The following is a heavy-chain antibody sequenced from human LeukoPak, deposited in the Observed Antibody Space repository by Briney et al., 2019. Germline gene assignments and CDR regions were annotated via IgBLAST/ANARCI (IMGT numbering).Heavy chain of an antibody. Sequence: RSSETLSLTCAVYGGSFSGYYWSWIRQPPGKGLEWIGEINHSGSTNYNPSLKSRVTISVDTSKNQFSLKLSSVTAADTAVYYCARSPYCINGICYRRYYFDYWGQGTLVTVSS. V-gene: IGHV4-34*01. CDR1: GGSFSGYY. CDR2: INHSGST. CDR3: ARSPYCINGICYRRYYFDY. D-gene: IGHD2-8*01. J-gene: IGHJ4*02.